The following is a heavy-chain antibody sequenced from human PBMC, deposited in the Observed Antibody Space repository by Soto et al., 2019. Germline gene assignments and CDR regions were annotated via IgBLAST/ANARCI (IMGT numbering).Heavy chain of an antibody. CDR2: ISYSGST. D-gene: IGHD3-10*01. J-gene: IGHJ4*02. CDR1: GRSISSGDYY. V-gene: IGHV4-61*08. Sequence: WETLSLTCTVSGRSISSGDYYWSWIRQPPGKGLEWIGYISYSGSTNHNPSLKSPVTISVDTSKYEFSLKLSSVTAADTAVYYRARAPPNYYGSGSYYLPYFDYWGQGTLVTVSS. CDR3: ARAPPNYYGSGSYYLPYFDY.